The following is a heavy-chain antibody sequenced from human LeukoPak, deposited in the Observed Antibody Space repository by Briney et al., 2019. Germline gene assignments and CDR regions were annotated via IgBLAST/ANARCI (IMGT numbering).Heavy chain of an antibody. CDR3: AKSSGGLPRDYFDY. CDR1: GFSFRSYG. D-gene: IGHD1-26*01. Sequence: WGSLRLSCAASGFSFRSYGMHWVRQAPGKGLEWVAFIRYDGSNKYYAESVKGRFTISRDNSKNTLYLQMNSLRAEDKAVYYCAKSSGGLPRDYFDYWGQGTLVTVSS. CDR2: IRYDGSNK. V-gene: IGHV3-30*02. J-gene: IGHJ4*02.